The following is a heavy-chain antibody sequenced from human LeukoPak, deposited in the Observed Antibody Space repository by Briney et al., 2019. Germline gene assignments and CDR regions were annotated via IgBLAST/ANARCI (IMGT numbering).Heavy chain of an antibody. V-gene: IGHV3-33*01. CDR2: TWYDGKKN. CDR3: ARTGITRNWYFDL. J-gene: IGHJ2*01. D-gene: IGHD3-16*01. Sequence: PGGSLRLSCVASGFSLSTKGMHWVRQAPGKGLEWVAVTWYDGKKNDDGDSVKGRFTISRDNSKNSLYLEMNSLRAEDMAVYYCARTGITRNWYFDLWGRGTLVTVSS. CDR1: GFSLSTKG.